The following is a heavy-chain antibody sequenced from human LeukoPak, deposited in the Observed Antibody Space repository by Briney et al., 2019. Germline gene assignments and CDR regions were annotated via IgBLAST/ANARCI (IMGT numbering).Heavy chain of an antibody. CDR1: GFTVSSNY. J-gene: IGHJ4*02. Sequence: GGSLRLSCAASGFTVSSNYMSWVRQAPGKGLEWDSVIYSGGSTYYADSVKGRFTISRDNFKNTLYLQMNSLRAEDTAVYYCARDRIAGSYQGDYWGQGTLVTVSS. V-gene: IGHV3-53*01. D-gene: IGHD1-26*01. CDR3: ARDRIAGSYQGDY. CDR2: IYSGGST.